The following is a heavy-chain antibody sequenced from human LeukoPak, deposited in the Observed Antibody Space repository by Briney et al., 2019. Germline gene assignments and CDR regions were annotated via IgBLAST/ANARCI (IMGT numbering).Heavy chain of an antibody. J-gene: IGHJ4*02. D-gene: IGHD1-20*01. Sequence: ASVKVSCKTSGYTFTGYDINWVRQAAGQGFEWMGWMHPNCGDTGYAHNLQGRITITRDSSTATVFMELSSLRSEDTAMYYCARGRLNGNVDFWGQGTLVTVSS. V-gene: IGHV1-8*01. CDR2: MHPNCGDT. CDR3: ARGRLNGNVDF. CDR1: GYTFTGYD.